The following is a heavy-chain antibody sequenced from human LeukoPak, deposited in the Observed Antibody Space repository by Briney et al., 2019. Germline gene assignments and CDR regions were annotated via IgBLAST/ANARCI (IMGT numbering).Heavy chain of an antibody. CDR3: AGGYSYGTEYDY. D-gene: IGHD5-18*01. J-gene: IGHJ4*02. CDR2: IYYSGST. Sequence: SETLSLTCTVSRGSISSYYWSWTRQPPGKGLEWIGYIYYSGSTDYNPSLKSRVTISVDTSKNQFSLKLSSVTAADTAVYYCAGGYSYGTEYDYWGQGTLVTVSS. CDR1: RGSISSYY. V-gene: IGHV4-59*01.